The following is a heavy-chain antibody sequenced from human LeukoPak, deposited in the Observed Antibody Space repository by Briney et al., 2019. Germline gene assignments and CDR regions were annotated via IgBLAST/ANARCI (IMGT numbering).Heavy chain of an antibody. CDR3: ARHYDFWSGPGGLDP. CDR1: GFTFSSYA. CDR2: ISYDGSNK. V-gene: IGHV3-30-3*01. J-gene: IGHJ5*02. D-gene: IGHD3-3*01. Sequence: GRSLRLSCAASGFTFSSYAMHWVRQAPGKGLEWVAVISYDGSNKYYADSVKGRFTISRDNSKNTLYLQMNSLRAEDTAVYYCARHYDFWSGPGGLDPWGQGTLVTVSS.